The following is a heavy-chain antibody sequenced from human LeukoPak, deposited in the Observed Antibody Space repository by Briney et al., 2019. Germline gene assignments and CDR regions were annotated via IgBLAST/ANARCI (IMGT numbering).Heavy chain of an antibody. CDR2: ISSSSSYI. V-gene: IGHV3-21*01. CDR3: ARDWSSSSSY. CDR1: GFTFSSYA. J-gene: IGHJ4*02. D-gene: IGHD6-6*01. Sequence: GGSLRLSCAASGFTFSSYAMTWVRQAPGKGLEWVSSISSSSSYIYYADPVKGRFTISRDNAKNSLYLQMNSLRAEDTAVYYCARDWSSSSSYWGQGTLVTVSS.